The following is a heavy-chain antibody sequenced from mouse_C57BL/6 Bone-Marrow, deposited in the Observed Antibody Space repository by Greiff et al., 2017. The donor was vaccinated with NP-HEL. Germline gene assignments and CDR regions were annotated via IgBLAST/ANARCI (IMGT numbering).Heavy chain of an antibody. J-gene: IGHJ2*01. Sequence: EVKLMESGEGLVKPGGSLKLSCAASGFTFSSYAMSWVRQTPEQRLEWVAYISSGGDYIYYADTVKGRFTISRDNARTTLYLQMSSLKSEATAMYYCTREGKWPKDYWGQGTTLTVSS. CDR3: TREGKWPKDY. CDR2: ISSGGDYI. V-gene: IGHV5-9-1*02. CDR1: GFTFSSYA.